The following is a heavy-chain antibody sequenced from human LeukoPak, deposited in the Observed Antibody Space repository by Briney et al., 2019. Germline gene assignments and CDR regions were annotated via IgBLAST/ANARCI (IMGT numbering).Heavy chain of an antibody. D-gene: IGHD2-2*01. CDR1: GYTFTSYA. CDR2: INTNTGNP. CDR3: ARDHHSLPIVVVPAAEFDP. Sequence: ASVTVSCTASGYTFTSYAMNWVRQAPGQGLEWMGWINTNTGNPTYAQGFTGRFVFSLDTSVSTAYLQISSLKAEDTAVYYCARDHHSLPIVVVPAAEFDPWGQGTLVTVSS. J-gene: IGHJ5*02. V-gene: IGHV7-4-1*02.